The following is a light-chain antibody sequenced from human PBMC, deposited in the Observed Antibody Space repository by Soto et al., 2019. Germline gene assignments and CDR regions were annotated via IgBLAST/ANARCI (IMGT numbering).Light chain of an antibody. CDR1: QGINSY. V-gene: IGKV1-9*01. CDR3: QQLYSYPLT. CDR2: TAS. Sequence: DIQLTQSPSFLSASVGDRVTVTCRASQGINSYLAWYQQKPGQAPKLLIYTASTLQSGVPSRFSGSGSWTEFTLTITSLQPEDFAAYYCQQLYSYPLTFGGGTKVEIK. J-gene: IGKJ4*01.